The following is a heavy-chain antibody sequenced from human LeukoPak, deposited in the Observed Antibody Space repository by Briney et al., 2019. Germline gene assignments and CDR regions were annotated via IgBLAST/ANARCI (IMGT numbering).Heavy chain of an antibody. CDR1: GGSISSGGYS. V-gene: IGHV4-30-2*01. D-gene: IGHD2-2*01. J-gene: IGHJ3*02. Sequence: PSETLSLTCAVSGGSISSGGYSWSWIRQPPGKGLEWIGYIYHSGSTYYKPSLKSRVTISVDRSKNQFSLKLSSVTAADTAVYYCDRVKGGPLAAMGHGAFDIWGQGTMVTVSS. CDR2: IYHSGST. CDR3: DRVKGGPLAAMGHGAFDI.